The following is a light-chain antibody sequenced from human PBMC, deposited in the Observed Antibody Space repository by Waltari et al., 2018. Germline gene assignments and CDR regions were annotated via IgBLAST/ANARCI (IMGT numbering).Light chain of an antibody. J-gene: IGKJ5*01. CDR1: EDITNY. CDR3: QQYHDLPT. CDR2: EAS. V-gene: IGKV1-33*01. Sequence: DIQMTQSPSSLSASVGDRVTITCQATEDITNYINWYQQKPGKAPKLLIYEASNLETGVPSRFSGSGSGTDFTFAISSLQPEDVATYYCQQYHDLPTFGQGTRLEIK.